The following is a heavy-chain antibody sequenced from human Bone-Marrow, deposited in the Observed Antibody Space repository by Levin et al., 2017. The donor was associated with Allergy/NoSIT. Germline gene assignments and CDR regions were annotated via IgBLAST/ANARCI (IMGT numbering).Heavy chain of an antibody. V-gene: IGHV3-7*04. D-gene: IGHD2-15*01. CDR1: GFTFSSYW. CDR3: ARDAYCSGGSCYVY. Sequence: GGSLRLSCAASGFTFSSYWMSWVRQAPGKGLEWVANMNQDGSEKNYVDSVKGRFTISRDNAENSLDLQMNSLRVEDTAVYYCARDAYCSGGSCYVYWGLGTLVTVSS. CDR2: MNQDGSEK. J-gene: IGHJ4*02.